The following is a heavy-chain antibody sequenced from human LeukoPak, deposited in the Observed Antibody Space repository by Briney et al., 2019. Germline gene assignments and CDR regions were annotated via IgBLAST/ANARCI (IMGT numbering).Heavy chain of an antibody. V-gene: IGHV3-48*03. D-gene: IGHD2-15*01. CDR2: ISSCGSTI. CDR3: ARDGYCSVGSCYDY. Sequence: GGALTLSCAASGFTFSSYEMNWVRQAAGKGLEGVSYISSCGSTIYYADTVKGRFTISRDNAKNSLYLQMNSLRAEDTAVYYCARDGYCSVGSCYDYWGQGTLVTVSS. J-gene: IGHJ4*02. CDR1: GFTFSSYE.